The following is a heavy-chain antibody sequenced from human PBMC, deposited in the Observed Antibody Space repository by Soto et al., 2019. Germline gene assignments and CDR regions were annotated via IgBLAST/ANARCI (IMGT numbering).Heavy chain of an antibody. CDR3: AQLYNWNYMTPLDY. CDR1: GFSLNTAGMG. D-gene: IGHD1-7*01. CDR2: IYWNDDG. V-gene: IGHV2-5*01. Sequence: QITLKESGPTLVKPTQTLTLTCSFSGFSLNTAGMGVGWIRQPPGKALEWLALIYWNDDGRYNPSLKSRLTITHYSSKNQVVLTMTNMDPVDTATYSCAQLYNWNYMTPLDYWGREILVSVSS. J-gene: IGHJ4*02.